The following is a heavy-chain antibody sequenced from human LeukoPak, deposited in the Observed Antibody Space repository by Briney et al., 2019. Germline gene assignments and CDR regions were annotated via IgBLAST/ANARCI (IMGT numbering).Heavy chain of an antibody. CDR1: GGSISSYY. CDR3: ARRWQAEDY. Sequence: SETLSLTCTVSGGSISSYYWSWIRQPPGKGLEWIGYIYYGGTTNYNPSLKSRVTISVDSSKNQFSLKLSSVTAADTAVYYCARRWQAEDYWGQGTLVTVSS. CDR2: IYYGGTT. D-gene: IGHD2-15*01. J-gene: IGHJ4*02. V-gene: IGHV4-59*01.